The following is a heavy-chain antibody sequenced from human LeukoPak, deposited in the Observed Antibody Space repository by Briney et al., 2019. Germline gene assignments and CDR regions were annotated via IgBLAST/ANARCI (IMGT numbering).Heavy chain of an antibody. D-gene: IGHD3-22*01. CDR2: ISYEGSNK. V-gene: IGHV3-30*04. CDR1: GFTFSSYA. Sequence: GGSLRLSCAASGFTFSSYAMHWVRQAPGKGLEWVAVISYEGSNKYYADSVKGRFTISRDNSKNTLYLQMNSLRAEDTAVYYCAKDSERYYYDSSGYPTDYWGQGTLVTVSS. CDR3: AKDSERYYYDSSGYPTDY. J-gene: IGHJ4*02.